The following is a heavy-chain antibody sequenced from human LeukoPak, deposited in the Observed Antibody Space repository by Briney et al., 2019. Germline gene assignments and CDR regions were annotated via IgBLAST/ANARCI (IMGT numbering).Heavy chain of an antibody. V-gene: IGHV3-30*04. CDR1: GLTFSSYA. CDR3: AKARVGIADY. J-gene: IGHJ4*02. Sequence: GGSLRLSCAASGLTFSSYAMHWVRQAPGKGLEWVAVISYDGSNKYYADSVKGRFTISRDNSKNTLYLQMNSLRAEDTAAYYCAKARVGIADYWGQGTLVTVSS. D-gene: IGHD6-13*01. CDR2: ISYDGSNK.